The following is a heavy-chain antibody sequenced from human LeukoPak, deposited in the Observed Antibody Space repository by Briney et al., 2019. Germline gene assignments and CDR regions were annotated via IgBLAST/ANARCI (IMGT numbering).Heavy chain of an antibody. Sequence: GASVKVSCRASGYTFATHGISWVRQAPGQGLEWMGWISAYNGNTEYAQKFQGRVTMTTDTSTSTAYMELRSLRSDDTAVYYCARDPPHSSGPNSPCFEYWGQGTLVTVSS. D-gene: IGHD6-19*01. CDR2: ISAYNGNT. V-gene: IGHV1-18*01. J-gene: IGHJ4*02. CDR3: ARDPPHSSGPNSPCFEY. CDR1: GYTFATHG.